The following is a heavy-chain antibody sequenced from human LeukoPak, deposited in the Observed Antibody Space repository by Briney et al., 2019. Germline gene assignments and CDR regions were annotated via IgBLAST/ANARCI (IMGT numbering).Heavy chain of an antibody. D-gene: IGHD2-15*01. CDR3: ARDGGPLISYGMDV. CDR1: GFTFSSYS. Sequence: GGSLRLSCAASGFTFSSYSMNWVRQAPAKGLEWVSVIYSGGSTYYADSVKGRFTISRDNSKNTLYLQMNSLRAEDTAVYYCARDGGPLISYGMDVWGQGTTVTVSS. CDR2: IYSGGST. V-gene: IGHV3-66*01. J-gene: IGHJ6*02.